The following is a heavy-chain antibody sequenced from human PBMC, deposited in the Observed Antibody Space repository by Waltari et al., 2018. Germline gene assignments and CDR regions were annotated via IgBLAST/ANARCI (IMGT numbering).Heavy chain of an antibody. D-gene: IGHD1-26*01. J-gene: IGHJ4*02. CDR2: IYSGGST. CDR3: ARLIRGSCDY. CDR1: GVSISSSQYH. V-gene: IGHV4-39*07. Sequence: QLQLQESGPGLVKPSETLSLTCSVSGVSISSSQYHWVWIRQPPGKGLEWIGTIYSGGSTNYNTSLKSRVTMSVDTPKSQFSLRLTSVTAADMAVYYCARLIRGSCDYWGQGNLVTVSS.